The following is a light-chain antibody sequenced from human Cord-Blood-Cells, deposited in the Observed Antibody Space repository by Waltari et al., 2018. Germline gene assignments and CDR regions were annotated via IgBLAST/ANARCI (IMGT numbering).Light chain of an antibody. CDR3: QQYDNLPYT. CDR2: DAS. CDR1: KDISNY. Sequence: DIQMTQSPSSLSASVGARVTITCKASKDISNYLNWYQQKPGRAPKLLIYDASNLETGVPSRCSGSGSGTDFTFTISSLQPEDIATYYCQQYDNLPYTFGQGTKLEIK. J-gene: IGKJ2*01. V-gene: IGKV1-33*01.